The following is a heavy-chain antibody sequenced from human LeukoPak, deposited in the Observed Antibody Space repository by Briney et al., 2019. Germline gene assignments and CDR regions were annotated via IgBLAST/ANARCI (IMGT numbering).Heavy chain of an antibody. CDR2: IRSKVYGGTT. CDR1: GFTFGDYV. CDR3: TRAHNWAFDY. D-gene: IGHD1-20*01. Sequence: GGSLRLSCRPSGFTFGDYVMTWVRQAPGKGLGWVGFIRSKVYGGTTEYAASVKGRFIISRDDSKSIAYLQMNSLKTEDTAVYYCTRAHNWAFDYWGQGTLVTVSS. J-gene: IGHJ4*02. V-gene: IGHV3-49*04.